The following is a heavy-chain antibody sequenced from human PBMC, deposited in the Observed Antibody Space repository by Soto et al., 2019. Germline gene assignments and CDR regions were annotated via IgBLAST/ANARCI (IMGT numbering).Heavy chain of an antibody. Sequence: QVQLVQSGAEVKKPGASVKVSCKTSGYIFTRYDINWVRQATGQGLEWMGWMNPNSGNTGYAQRFQGRVTMTWNTSISTAYMELSSLISEDTAVYFCARNSRDGYNLDYWGQGTLVTVSS. CDR3: ARNSRDGYNLDY. D-gene: IGHD5-12*01. J-gene: IGHJ4*02. CDR2: MNPNSGNT. CDR1: GYIFTRYD. V-gene: IGHV1-8*01.